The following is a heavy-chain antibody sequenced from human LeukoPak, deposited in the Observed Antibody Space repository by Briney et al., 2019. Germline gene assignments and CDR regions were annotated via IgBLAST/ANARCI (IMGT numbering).Heavy chain of an antibody. D-gene: IGHD2-2*01. CDR3: ARGAAAYWFDP. V-gene: IGHV4-4*07. CDR1: GGSISSYY. Sequence: PSETLSLTCTVSGGSISSYYWSWIRQPAGKRLEWIGRIYTSGSTNYNPSLKSRVTISVDKSKNQFSLKLSSVTAADTAVYYCARGAAAYWFDPWGQGTLVTVSS. CDR2: IYTSGST. J-gene: IGHJ5*02.